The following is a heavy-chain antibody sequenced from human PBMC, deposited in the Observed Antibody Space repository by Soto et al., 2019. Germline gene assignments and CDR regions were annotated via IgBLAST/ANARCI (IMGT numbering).Heavy chain of an antibody. CDR3: THRRGYYDILTGYYWDTWFDP. Sequence: QITLKESGPTLVKHTQTLTLTCTFSGFSLSTSGVGVGWIRQPPGKALEWLALIYWDDDKRYSPSLKSRLTITTDTSKSLVALTMTNMDPVDITTYYCTHRRGYYDILTGYYWDTWFDPRCQGTLITVSS. D-gene: IGHD3-9*01. V-gene: IGHV2-5*02. CDR2: IYWDDDK. J-gene: IGHJ5*02. CDR1: GFSLSTSGVG.